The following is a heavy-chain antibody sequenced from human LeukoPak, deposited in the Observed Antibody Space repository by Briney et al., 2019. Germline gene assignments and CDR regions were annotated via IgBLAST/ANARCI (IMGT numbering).Heavy chain of an antibody. CDR2: FFQSHKS. V-gene: IGHV4-38-2*01. CDR1: GHSTTRGYY. D-gene: IGHD2/OR15-2a*01. J-gene: IGHJ4*02. Sequence: PSETLSLTCAISGHSTTRGYYWAWLRQSPGKGLGWIATFFQSHKSFYNASLESRVTMSLDTSKSQFSLNLTSVTAADTAVYSCARVLSFPYLLDSWGRGTQVTVSS. CDR3: ARVLSFPYLLDS.